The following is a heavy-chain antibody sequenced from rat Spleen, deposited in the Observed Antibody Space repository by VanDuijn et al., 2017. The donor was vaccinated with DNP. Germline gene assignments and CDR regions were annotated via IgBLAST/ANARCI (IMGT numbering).Heavy chain of an antibody. V-gene: IGHV3-1*01. J-gene: IGHJ4*01. CDR2: ISYSGST. CDR3: ARWPGYNPPYAMDV. D-gene: IGHD1-4*01. CDR1: AYSITSHY. Sequence: EVQLQESGPGLVKPSQSLSLTCSVTAYSITSHYWGWIRKFPGNKMEWIGHISYSGSTSYHPSLKSRISITRDTSKNQIFLQVNSVTTEDTATYYCARWPGYNPPYAMDVWGQGTSVTVSS.